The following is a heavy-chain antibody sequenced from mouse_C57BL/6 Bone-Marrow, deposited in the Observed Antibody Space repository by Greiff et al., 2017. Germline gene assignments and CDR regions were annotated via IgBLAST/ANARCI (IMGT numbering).Heavy chain of an antibody. D-gene: IGHD2-2*01. J-gene: IGHJ3*01. CDR1: GYTFTDYE. V-gene: IGHV1-15*01. Sequence: VQLQESGAELVRPGASVTLSCKASGYTFTDYEMHWVKQTPVHGLEWIGAIDPETGGTAYNQKFKGKAILTADKSSSTAYMELRSLTSEDSAVYYCTPELLWLRRSFAYWGQGTLVTVSA. CDR2: IDPETGGT. CDR3: TPELLWLRRSFAY.